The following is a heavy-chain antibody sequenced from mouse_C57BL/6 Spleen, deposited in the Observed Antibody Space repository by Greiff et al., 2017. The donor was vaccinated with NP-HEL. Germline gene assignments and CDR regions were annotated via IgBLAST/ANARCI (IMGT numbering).Heavy chain of an antibody. D-gene: IGHD1-1*01. CDR3: ARGSHCYGSSYFDC. CDR1: GFTFSDYY. Sequence: EVKLVESEGGLAQPGSSMKLSCTASGFTFSDYYMAWVRQVPEKGLEWVANINYDGSSTYYLDSLKSRFIISRDNAKNILYLQMSSLNSEDTATYYCARGSHCYGSSYFDCWGQGTTLTVAS. J-gene: IGHJ2*01. V-gene: IGHV5-16*01. CDR2: INYDGSST.